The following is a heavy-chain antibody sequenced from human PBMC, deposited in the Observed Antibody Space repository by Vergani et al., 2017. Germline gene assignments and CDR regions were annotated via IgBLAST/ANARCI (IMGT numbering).Heavy chain of an antibody. D-gene: IGHD3-3*01. Sequence: EVQLVESGGGLVQPGGSLRLSCAASGFTFSSYWMSWVRQAPGKGLEWVANIKQDGSEKYYVDSVKGRFTISRDNAKNSLYLQMNSLRADDTAVYYCARVLAYDFWSGYSNWFDPWGQGTLVTVSS. CDR3: ARVLAYDFWSGYSNWFDP. J-gene: IGHJ5*02. V-gene: IGHV3-7*01. CDR1: GFTFSSYW. CDR2: IKQDGSEK.